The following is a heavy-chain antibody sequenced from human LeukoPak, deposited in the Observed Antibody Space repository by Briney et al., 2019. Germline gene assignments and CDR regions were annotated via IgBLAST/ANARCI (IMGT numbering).Heavy chain of an antibody. V-gene: IGHV3-15*01. CDR2: IKSKTDGGTT. CDR1: GFTFSNAW. J-gene: IGHJ4*02. CDR3: AKSGGWPHWPNYFGY. Sequence: GGSLRLSCAASGFTFSNAWMSWVRQAPGKGLEWVGRIKSKTDGGTTDYAAPVKGRFTISRDDSKNTLYLQMNSLRAEDTAVYYCAKSGGWPHWPNYFGYWGQGTLVTVSS. D-gene: IGHD6-19*01.